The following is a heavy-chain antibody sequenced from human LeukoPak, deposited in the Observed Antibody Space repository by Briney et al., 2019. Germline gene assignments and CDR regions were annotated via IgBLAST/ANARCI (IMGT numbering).Heavy chain of an antibody. CDR2: VSYDGSNK. CDR1: GFTLSSYA. D-gene: IGHD3-16*01. J-gene: IGHJ6*02. CDR3: ARDLGELENYYYGMDV. V-gene: IGHV3-30-3*01. Sequence: GGSLRLSCAASGFTLSSYAMHWVRQAPGKGLEWVAVVSYDGSNKYYADSVKGRFTISRDNSKNTLYLQMNSLRAEDTAVYYCARDLGELENYYYGMDVWGQGTTVTVSS.